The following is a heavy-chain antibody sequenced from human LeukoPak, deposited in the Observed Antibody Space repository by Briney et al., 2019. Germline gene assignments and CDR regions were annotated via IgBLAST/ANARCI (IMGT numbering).Heavy chain of an antibody. CDR2: IYYSGST. CDR1: GGSISSYY. J-gene: IGHJ4*02. V-gene: IGHV4-59*01. Sequence: SETPSLTCTVSGGSISSYYWSWIRQPPGKGLEWIGYIYYSGSTNYNPSLKSRVTISVDTSKNQFSLKLSSVTAADTAVYYCASGGVSSGYYYSWGQGTLVTVSS. CDR3: ASGGVSSGYYYS. D-gene: IGHD3-22*01.